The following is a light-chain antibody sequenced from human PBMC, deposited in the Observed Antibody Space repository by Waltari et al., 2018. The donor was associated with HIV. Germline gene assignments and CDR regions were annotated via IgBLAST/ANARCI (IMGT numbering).Light chain of an antibody. V-gene: IGLV1-40*01. CDR3: QSYDSSLTGSV. CDR1: SSNIGAGYD. J-gene: IGLJ2*01. CDR2: VNT. Sequence: QSVLTQPPSVSGAPGQRVTISCTGSSSNIGAGYDVHWYPQLPGTAPKLLTYVNTNRPSGVPDGCSGSKAGTSPSLAITGLQAEDEAYYYCQSYDSSLTGSVFGGGTKLTVL.